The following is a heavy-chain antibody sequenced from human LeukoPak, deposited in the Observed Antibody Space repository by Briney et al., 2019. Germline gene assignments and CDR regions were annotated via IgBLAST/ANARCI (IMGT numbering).Heavy chain of an antibody. CDR3: ARADCSGGSCYYDYYYYYYMDV. J-gene: IGHJ6*03. CDR1: GFTFSSYS. D-gene: IGHD2-15*01. Sequence: GGSLRLSCAASGFTFSSYSMNWVRQAPGKGLEWVSYISSSSSTIYYADSVKGRFTISRDNAKNSLYLQMNSLRAEDTAVYYCARADCSGGSCYYDYYYYYYMDVWGKGTTVTVSS. CDR2: ISSSSSTI. V-gene: IGHV3-48*01.